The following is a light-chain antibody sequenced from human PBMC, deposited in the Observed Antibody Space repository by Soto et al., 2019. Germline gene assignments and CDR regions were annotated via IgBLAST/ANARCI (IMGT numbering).Light chain of an antibody. Sequence: EIVLTQSPGTLSLSPGERATLSCRASQTVSSNYLAWYQQKPGQAPRLLIYAASTRATGIPDRFSGSGSGTDFTLSISRLEPEDFAVYYCQQRRNCVLTFGQGTRLEIK. CDR3: QQRRNCVLT. CDR1: QTVSSNY. J-gene: IGKJ5*01. CDR2: AAS. V-gene: IGKV3D-20*02.